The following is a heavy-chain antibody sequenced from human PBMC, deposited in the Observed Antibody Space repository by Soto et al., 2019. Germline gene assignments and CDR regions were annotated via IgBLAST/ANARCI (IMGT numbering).Heavy chain of an antibody. CDR1: GYSITNGYY. CDR2: IYHSGST. D-gene: IGHD2-15*01. CDR3: ARALYCSGGSCSPLRGMDV. Sequence: SETLSLSCAVSGYSITNGYYWGWIRQPPGQGLEWIGTIYHSGSTYYNPSLKTRVTISVDTSKNQFSLKLSSVAAADTAVYYCARALYCSGGSCSPLRGMDVWGQGTTVTVSS. J-gene: IGHJ6*02. V-gene: IGHV4-38-2*01.